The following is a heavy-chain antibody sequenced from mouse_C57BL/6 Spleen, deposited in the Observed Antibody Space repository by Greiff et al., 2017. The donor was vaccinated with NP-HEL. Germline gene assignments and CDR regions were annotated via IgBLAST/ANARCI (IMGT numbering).Heavy chain of an antibody. V-gene: IGHV7-3*01. CDR1: GFTFTDYY. CDR3: ARDTGSTFAY. J-gene: IGHJ3*01. Sequence: EVMLVESGGGLVQPGGSLSLSCAASGFTFTDYYMSWVRQPPGKALEWLGFIRNKANGYTTEYSASGKGRFTISSDNSQSILYRQMNAQRAEDSATYYCARDTGSTFAYWGQGTLVTVSA. CDR2: IRNKANGYTT.